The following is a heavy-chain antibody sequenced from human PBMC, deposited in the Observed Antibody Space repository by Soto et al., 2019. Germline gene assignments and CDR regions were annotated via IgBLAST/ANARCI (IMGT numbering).Heavy chain of an antibody. D-gene: IGHD6-6*01. V-gene: IGHV1-69*01. CDR3: ASASEYSSSAWGMDV. Sequence: QVQLVQSGAEVKKPGSSVKVSCKASGGTFSSYTINWVRQAPGQGLEWMGGIIPIFATTNYAQKFQGRVTFTADESTSTAYMELSSLRSEDTAVYYCASASEYSSSAWGMDVWGQGTTVTVSS. CDR2: IIPIFATT. CDR1: GGTFSSYT. J-gene: IGHJ6*02.